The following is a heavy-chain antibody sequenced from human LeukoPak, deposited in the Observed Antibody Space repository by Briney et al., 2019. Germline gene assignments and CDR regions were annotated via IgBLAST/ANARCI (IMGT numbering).Heavy chain of an antibody. V-gene: IGHV4-39*07. D-gene: IGHD3-22*01. CDR3: ARLRNYYDSSAPDY. J-gene: IGHJ4*02. Sequence: QTSETLSLTCTVSGGSITNNNYNWDWIRQPPGKGLEWIGDLYYSGSTNYNPSLKSRVTISVDTSKNQFSLKLSSVTAADTAVYYCARLRNYYDSSAPDYWGQGTLVTVSS. CDR1: GGSITNNNYN. CDR2: LYYSGST.